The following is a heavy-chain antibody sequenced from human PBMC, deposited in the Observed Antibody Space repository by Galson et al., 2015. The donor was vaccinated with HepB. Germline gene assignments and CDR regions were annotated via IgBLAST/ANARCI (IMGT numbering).Heavy chain of an antibody. Sequence: SLRLSCAASGFTFSSYAMHWVRQAPGKGLEWVAVISYDGSNKYYADSVKGRFTISRDNSKNTVYLQMNSLRAEDTAVYYCARDRGSTGIYGRDVWGQGTPGTVSS. CDR1: GFTFSSYA. V-gene: IGHV3-30-3*01. CDR2: ISYDGSNK. D-gene: IGHD1-14*01. J-gene: IGHJ6*02. CDR3: ARDRGSTGIYGRDV.